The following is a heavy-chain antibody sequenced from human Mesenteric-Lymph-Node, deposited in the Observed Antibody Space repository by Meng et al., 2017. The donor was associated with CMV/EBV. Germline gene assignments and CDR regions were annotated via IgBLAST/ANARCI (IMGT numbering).Heavy chain of an antibody. CDR1: GFSVSTKY. D-gene: IGHD4/OR15-4a*01. CDR3: ARDDYWATMA. V-gene: IGHV3-23*03. J-gene: IGHJ6*02. CDR2: IYSGGSST. Sequence: GESLKISCAGSGFSVSTKYMSWVRQAPGKGLEWVSVIYSGGSSTYYADSVKGRFTISRDNSKNTLYLQMNSLRAEDTAVYYCARDDYWATMAWGQGTTVTVSS.